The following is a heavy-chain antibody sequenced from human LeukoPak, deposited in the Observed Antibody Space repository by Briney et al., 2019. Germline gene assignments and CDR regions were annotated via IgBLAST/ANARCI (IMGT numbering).Heavy chain of an antibody. CDR3: VKDSSGSVCYYYGMDV. Sequence: GGSLRLSCAASGFTFSSYGMHWVRQAPGKGLEWVAVISYDGSNKYYADSVKGRFTISRDNSKNTLYLQMNSLRAEDTAVYYCVKDSSGSVCYYYGMDVWGQGTTVTVSS. CDR2: ISYDGSNK. D-gene: IGHD3-22*01. CDR1: GFTFSSYG. J-gene: IGHJ6*02. V-gene: IGHV3-30*18.